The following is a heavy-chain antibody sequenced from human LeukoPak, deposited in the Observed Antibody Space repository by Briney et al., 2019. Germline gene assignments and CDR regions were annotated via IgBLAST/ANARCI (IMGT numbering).Heavy chain of an antibody. D-gene: IGHD1-26*01. CDR1: GGSISSGDYY. J-gene: IGHJ4*02. Sequence: PSETLSLTCTVSGGSISSGDYYWSWIRQPPGKGLEWIGYIYYSGSTYYNPSLKSRVTTSVDTSKNQFSLKLSSVTAADTAVYYCARSFSAYYFDYWGQGTLVTVSS. CDR2: IYYSGST. CDR3: ARSFSAYYFDY. V-gene: IGHV4-30-4*02.